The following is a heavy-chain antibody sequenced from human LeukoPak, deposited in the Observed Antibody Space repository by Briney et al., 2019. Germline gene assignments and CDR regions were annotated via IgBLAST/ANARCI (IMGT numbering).Heavy chain of an antibody. D-gene: IGHD5-18*01. V-gene: IGHV1-2*04. Sequence: ASVKVSCKASGYTFTGYYMHWVRQAPGQGLEWMGWINPNSGGTNYAQKFQGWVTMTRDTSISTAYMELSRLRSDDTAVYCCARGPGNTAMVAGFDYWGQGTLVTVSS. J-gene: IGHJ4*02. CDR3: ARGPGNTAMVAGFDY. CDR2: INPNSGGT. CDR1: GYTFTGYY.